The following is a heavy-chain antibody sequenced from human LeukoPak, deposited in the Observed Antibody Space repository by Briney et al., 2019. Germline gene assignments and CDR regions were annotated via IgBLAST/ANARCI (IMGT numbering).Heavy chain of an antibody. V-gene: IGHV4-61*02. J-gene: IGHJ4*02. D-gene: IGHD2-2*01. Sequence: KPSETLSLTCTVSGGSISSGSYYWSWIRQPAGKGLEWIGRIYTSGSTNYNPSLKSRVTISVDTSKNQFSLKLSSVTAADTAVYYCARSHWGYCSSTSCYNYYFDYWGQGTLVTVSS. CDR3: ARSHWGYCSSTSCYNYYFDY. CDR2: IYTSGST. CDR1: GGSISSGSYY.